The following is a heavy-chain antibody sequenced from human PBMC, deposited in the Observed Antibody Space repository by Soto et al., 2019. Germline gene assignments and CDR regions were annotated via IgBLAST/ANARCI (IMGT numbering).Heavy chain of an antibody. V-gene: IGHV4-30-4*01. CDR3: AVRRLPGFDP. CDR1: GGSISSGDYY. J-gene: IGHJ5*02. Sequence: QVQLQESGPGLVKPSQTLSLTCTVSGGSISSGDYYWSWIRHPPGKGLEWIGYIYYSGSTYYNPSLKSRVTISVDASKRQFALKLSSVTAAATAVYYCAVRRLPGFDPWGQGTLVTVSS. CDR2: IYYSGST. D-gene: IGHD1-1*01.